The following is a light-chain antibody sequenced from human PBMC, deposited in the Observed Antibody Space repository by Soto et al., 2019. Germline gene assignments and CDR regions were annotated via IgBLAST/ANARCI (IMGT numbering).Light chain of an antibody. CDR3: HQRGSWPPYT. J-gene: IGKJ2*01. CDR2: DAS. V-gene: IGKV3-11*01. Sequence: EIVLTQSPATLSLSPGERATLSCRASQSVASYLAWYQQKPGQAPRLLISDASNRAAGIPARFSGSGSGTDFTLIISSLEPEDSATHYCHQRGSWPPYTFGQGTKLEIK. CDR1: QSVASY.